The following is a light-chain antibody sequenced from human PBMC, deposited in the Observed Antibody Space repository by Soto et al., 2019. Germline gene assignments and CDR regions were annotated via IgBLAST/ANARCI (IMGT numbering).Light chain of an antibody. CDR2: GTS. V-gene: IGKV3-15*01. CDR3: QQYNNWPRT. CDR1: QSVTTN. J-gene: IGKJ1*01. Sequence: EVVMTQSPASLSVSPGERATLSCRASQSVTTNLAWYQQKPGQAPRLLIYGTSNRAAGVPARYSGSRSGTEFTLTINSLQSEDFAVYYCQQYNNWPRTFGQGTKVDIK.